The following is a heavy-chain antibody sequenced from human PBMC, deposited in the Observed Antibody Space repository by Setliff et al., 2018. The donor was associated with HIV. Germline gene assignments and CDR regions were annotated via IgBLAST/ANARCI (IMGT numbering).Heavy chain of an antibody. J-gene: IGHJ4*02. Sequence: GGSLRLSCTASGFTFSNFAITWVRQAPGKGLGWVSAIGGSGFGTYYADSVKGRFTISRDNSKNTLYLQMNSLRAEDTAIYYCAKRRVCNTSCYYPHPGSPDYWGQGTLVTVSS. CDR3: AKRRVCNTSCYYPHPGSPDY. CDR1: GFTFSNFA. V-gene: IGHV3-23*01. D-gene: IGHD3-22*01. CDR2: IGGSGFGT.